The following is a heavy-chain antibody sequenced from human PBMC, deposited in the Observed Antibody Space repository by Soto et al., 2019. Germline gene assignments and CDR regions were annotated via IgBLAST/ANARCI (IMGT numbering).Heavy chain of an antibody. Sequence: WGSLVVSCASSVFTVSIKYMSWVRQAPGNGLDLVSVIYSGGSTYYADSVKGRSTISRDNSKNTLYLQMNSLRAEDTAVYYCARGMYYDFWSGYSSYYYGMDVWGQGTTVTVSS. CDR2: IYSGGST. J-gene: IGHJ6*01. CDR1: VFTVSIKY. CDR3: ARGMYYDFWSGYSSYYYGMDV. D-gene: IGHD3-3*01. V-gene: IGHV3-53*01.